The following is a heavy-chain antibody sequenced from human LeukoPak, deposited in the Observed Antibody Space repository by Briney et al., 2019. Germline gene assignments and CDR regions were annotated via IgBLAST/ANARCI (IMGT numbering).Heavy chain of an antibody. J-gene: IGHJ4*02. CDR3: AKVGYYGSGRYYNGGYYFDY. CDR2: ISGIGGST. V-gene: IGHV3-23*01. CDR1: GFTFSSYA. Sequence: GGSLRLSCAASGFTFSSYAMSWVRQAPGKGLEWVSAISGIGGSTYYPDSLKGRFTISRDNSKDTLYLQMNSLRAEDTAVYYCAKVGYYGSGRYYNGGYYFDYWGQGTLVTVSS. D-gene: IGHD3-10*01.